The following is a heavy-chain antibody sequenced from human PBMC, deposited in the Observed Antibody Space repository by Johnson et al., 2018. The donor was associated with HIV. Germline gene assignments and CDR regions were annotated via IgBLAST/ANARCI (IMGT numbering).Heavy chain of an antibody. Sequence: VQLVESGGGLVQPGGSLRLSCAASGFTFSSYWMHWVRQAPGKGLVWVSRINSDGSSTSYADSVKGRFTISRDNAKNTLYLQMNSLRAEDTALYYCARRAGYSGQWLVQTVDAFDIWGQGAMVTVSS. D-gene: IGHD6-19*01. J-gene: IGHJ3*02. CDR2: INSDGSST. V-gene: IGHV3-74*01. CDR1: GFTFSSYW. CDR3: ARRAGYSGQWLVQTVDAFDI.